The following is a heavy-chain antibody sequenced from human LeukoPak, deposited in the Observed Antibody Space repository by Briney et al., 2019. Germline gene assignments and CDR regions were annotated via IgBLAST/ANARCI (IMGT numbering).Heavy chain of an antibody. CDR3: ARDGLPFDY. V-gene: IGHV3-7*05. J-gene: IGHJ4*02. Sequence: GGSLRLSCAASGFTVSSNYMSWVRQAPGKGLEWVANIKQDGSEKYYVDSVKGRFTISRDNAKNSLYLQMNSLRVDDTAVYYCARDGLPFDYWGQGTLVTVSS. CDR1: GFTVSSNY. CDR2: IKQDGSEK.